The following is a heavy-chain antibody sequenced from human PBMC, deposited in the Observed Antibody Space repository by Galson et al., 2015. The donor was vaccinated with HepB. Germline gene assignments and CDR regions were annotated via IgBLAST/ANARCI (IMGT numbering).Heavy chain of an antibody. CDR3: ARGRAFFGVVTNDFDY. CDR2: IGTAGDP. J-gene: IGHJ4*02. V-gene: IGHV3-13*05. Sequence: SLRLSCAASGFTFSSYDMHWVRQATGKGLEWVSAIGTAGDPYYPGSVKGRFTISRENAKNSLYLQMNSLRAGDTAVYYCARGRAFFGVVTNDFDYWGQGTLVTVSS. D-gene: IGHD3-3*01. CDR1: GFTFSSYD.